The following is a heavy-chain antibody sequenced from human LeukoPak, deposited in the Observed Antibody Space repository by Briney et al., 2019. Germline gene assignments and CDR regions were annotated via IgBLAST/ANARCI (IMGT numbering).Heavy chain of an antibody. J-gene: IGHJ5*02. V-gene: IGHV4-39*01. CDR2: IYYSGST. CDR3: ARHDRGSATHAHNWFDP. Sequence: PSETLSLTCTVSGGSISSSSYYWGWIRQPPGKGLEWIGSIYYSGSTYYNPSLKSRVTISVDTSKNQFSLKLSSVTAADTAVYYCARHDRGSATHAHNWFDPWGQGTLVTVPS. CDR1: GGSISSSSYY. D-gene: IGHD3-10*01.